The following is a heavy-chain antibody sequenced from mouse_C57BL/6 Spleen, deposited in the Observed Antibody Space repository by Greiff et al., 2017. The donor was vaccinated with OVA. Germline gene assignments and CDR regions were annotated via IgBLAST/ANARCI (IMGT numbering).Heavy chain of an antibody. V-gene: IGHV5-9-1*02. CDR1: GFTFSSYA. Sequence: EVQLVESGEGLVKPGGSLKLSCAASGFTFSSYAMSWVRQTPEKRLEWVAYISSGGDYIYYADTVKGRFTISRDNARKTLYLQMSSLKSEDTAMYYCTRVPFTTVADFDYWGQGTTLTVSS. CDR2: ISSGGDYI. J-gene: IGHJ2*01. D-gene: IGHD1-1*01. CDR3: TRVPFTTVADFDY.